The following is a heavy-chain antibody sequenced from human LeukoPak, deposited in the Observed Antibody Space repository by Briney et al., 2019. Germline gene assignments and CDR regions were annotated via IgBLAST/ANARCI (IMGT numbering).Heavy chain of an antibody. J-gene: IGHJ3*02. V-gene: IGHV3-15*01. CDR3: AREQKGELDYGDYPWGVDAFDI. CDR2: IKSKSDGGTT. CDR1: GFIFSNAW. Sequence: GGSLRLSCAASGFIFSNAWMSWVRQAPGKGLEWVGRIKSKSDGGTTDYAAPVKGRFTISRDDSKNMSYLQMNSLRAEDTAVYYCAREQKGELDYGDYPWGVDAFDIWGQGTMVTVSS. D-gene: IGHD4-17*01.